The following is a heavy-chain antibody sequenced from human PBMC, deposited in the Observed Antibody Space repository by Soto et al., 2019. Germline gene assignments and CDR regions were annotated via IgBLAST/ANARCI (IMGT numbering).Heavy chain of an antibody. D-gene: IGHD3-9*01. J-gene: IGHJ4*02. CDR2: IIPIFGTA. Sequence: QVQLVQSGAGVKKPGSSVKVSCKASGGTFSSYAISWVRQAPGQGLEWMGGIIPIFGTANYAQKVQGSVTITADESTSTAYMDLSSLRSEDTAVYSCASDPTRYFDGSSQYYYFAYWGRGTLVTVSS. CDR1: GGTFSSYA. CDR3: ASDPTRYFDGSSQYYYFAY. V-gene: IGHV1-69*01.